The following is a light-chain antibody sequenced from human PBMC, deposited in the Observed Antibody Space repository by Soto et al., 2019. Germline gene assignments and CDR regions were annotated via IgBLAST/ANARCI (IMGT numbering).Light chain of an antibody. Sequence: DIQMTQSPSTLSASVGDRVTITCRASQSISSWLAWYQQKPGKAPKLLIYKASSLESGVPSRFSGSGSGTEFTLTISSLQPDDFATYYCQQYNSYPWTFGQGTKADNK. CDR2: KAS. CDR1: QSISSW. CDR3: QQYNSYPWT. J-gene: IGKJ1*01. V-gene: IGKV1-5*03.